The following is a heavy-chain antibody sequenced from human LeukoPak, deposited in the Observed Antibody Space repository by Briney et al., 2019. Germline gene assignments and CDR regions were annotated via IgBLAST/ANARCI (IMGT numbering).Heavy chain of an antibody. D-gene: IGHD2-15*01. V-gene: IGHV4-38-2*02. Sequence: PSETLSLTCTVSGYSISSGYYWGWIRQPPGKGLEWIGSIYHSGSTYYNPSLKSRVTISVDTSKNQFSLKLSSVTAADTAVYYCARTGYCSGGSCYSGVYYFDYWGQGTLVTVSS. CDR3: ARTGYCSGGSCYSGVYYFDY. CDR1: GYSISSGYY. CDR2: IYHSGST. J-gene: IGHJ4*02.